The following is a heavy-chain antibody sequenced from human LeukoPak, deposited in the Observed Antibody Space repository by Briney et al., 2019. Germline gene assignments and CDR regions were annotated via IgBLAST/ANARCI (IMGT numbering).Heavy chain of an antibody. V-gene: IGHV4-59*11. CDR1: GGSISNHY. CDR2: IYSSGST. CDR3: AGEGGVARPGLDY. Sequence: SSETLSLTCSVSGGSISNHYWSWIRQAPGKTLEYIGNIYSSGSTYYNPSLKSRLTISLDTSQNQFSLRLTSVGAADTAVYYCAGEGGVARPGLDYWGQGTLVAVSS. D-gene: IGHD6-6*01. J-gene: IGHJ4*02.